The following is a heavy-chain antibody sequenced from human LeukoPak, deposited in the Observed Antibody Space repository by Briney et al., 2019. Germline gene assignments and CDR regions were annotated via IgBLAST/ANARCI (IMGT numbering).Heavy chain of an antibody. V-gene: IGHV4-34*01. Sequence: SETLSLTCAVYGGSFSGYYWSWIRQPPGKGLEWIGEINHSGSTNYNPSLKSRVTISVDTSKNQFSLKLSSVTAAGTAVYYCARGRLEWLSEWDNWFDPWGQGTLVTVSS. CDR3: ARGRLEWLSEWDNWFDP. J-gene: IGHJ5*02. CDR2: INHSGST. D-gene: IGHD3-3*01. CDR1: GGSFSGYY.